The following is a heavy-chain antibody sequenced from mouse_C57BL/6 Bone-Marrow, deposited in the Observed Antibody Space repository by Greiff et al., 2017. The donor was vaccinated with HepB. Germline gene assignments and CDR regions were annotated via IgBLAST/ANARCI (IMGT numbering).Heavy chain of an antibody. D-gene: IGHD1-1*01. CDR1: GYTFTDYN. Sequence: EVKLMESGPELVKPGASVKIPCKASGYTFTDYNMDWVKQSHGKSLEWIGDINPNNGGTIYNQKFKGKATLTVDKSSSTAYMELRSLTSEDTAVYYCAREDYGSSPYYYAMDYWGQGTSVTVSS. V-gene: IGHV1-18*01. CDR2: INPNNGGT. J-gene: IGHJ4*01. CDR3: AREDYGSSPYYYAMDY.